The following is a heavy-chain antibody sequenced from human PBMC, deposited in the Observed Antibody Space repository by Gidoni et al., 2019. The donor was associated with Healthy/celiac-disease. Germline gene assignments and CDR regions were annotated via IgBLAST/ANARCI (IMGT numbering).Heavy chain of an antibody. V-gene: IGHV3-33*01. CDR1: RFTFSSYG. D-gene: IGHD3-9*01. CDR2: IWYDGINK. CDR3: AREGYYDILTGLHYGMDV. Sequence: VQLVESGGGVVQPGRSLRLSCAASRFTFSSYGMQWVRQAPGKGMEWVAVIWYDGINKYYADSVKGRFTISRDNSKNTLYLQMNSLRAEDTAVYYCAREGYYDILTGLHYGMDVWGQGTTVTVSS. J-gene: IGHJ6*02.